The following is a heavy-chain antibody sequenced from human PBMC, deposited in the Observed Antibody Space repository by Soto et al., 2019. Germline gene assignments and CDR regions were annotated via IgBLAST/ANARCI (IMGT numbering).Heavy chain of an antibody. Sequence: ASVKVSCKASGYTFTSYGISWVRQAPGQGLEWMGWISAYNGNTNYAQKLQGRVTMTTDTSTSTAYMELRSLRSDDTAVYYCARDLADCSSTSCQNNWFDPWGQGTLVTVSS. CDR1: GYTFTSYG. CDR3: ARDLADCSSTSCQNNWFDP. V-gene: IGHV1-18*01. D-gene: IGHD2-2*01. CDR2: ISAYNGNT. J-gene: IGHJ5*02.